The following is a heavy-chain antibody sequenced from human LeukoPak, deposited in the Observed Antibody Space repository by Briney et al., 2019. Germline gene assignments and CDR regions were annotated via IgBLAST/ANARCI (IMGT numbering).Heavy chain of an antibody. CDR1: GDSISNTNW. CDR3: ARLPLTPVPSGGMLANFFDP. CDR2: IHRSGGT. Sequence: SGTLSLTCTVSGDSISNTNWWSWVRQTPGKGLEWIGEIHRSGGTNYNPSLKSRVTISVDTSNNQFSLKLNSVTAADTAVYYCARLPLTPVPSGGMLANFFDPWGQGILVTVSS. V-gene: IGHV4-4*02. J-gene: IGHJ5*02. D-gene: IGHD4-17*01.